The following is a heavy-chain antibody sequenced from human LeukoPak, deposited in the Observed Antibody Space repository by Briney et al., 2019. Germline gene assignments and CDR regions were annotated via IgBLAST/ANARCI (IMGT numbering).Heavy chain of an antibody. J-gene: IGHJ6*03. V-gene: IGHV3-53*01. CDR1: GFTVSSNY. Sequence: GGSLRLSCAASGFTVSSNYMTWFRQAPGKGLEWFSVFYSGGTTYYADSVKDRFTISRDSSKNTLYLQMNNLRAEDTAVYYCARDKVWDYFYYYMDVWGKGTTVTVSS. CDR2: FYSGGTT. CDR3: ARDKVWDYFYYYMDV. D-gene: IGHD3-16*01.